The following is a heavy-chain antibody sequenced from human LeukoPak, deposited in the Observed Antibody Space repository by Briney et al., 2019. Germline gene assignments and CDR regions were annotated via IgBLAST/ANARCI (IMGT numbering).Heavy chain of an antibody. V-gene: IGHV2-70*11. Sequence: SGPTLVNPTQTLTLTCTFSGFSLTTGGMSVSWIRQPPGKALEWLARIDWDDDKYYSTSLKTRLTISKDTSNNQVVLTMTNMDPVDTATYYCARGDTALMGDAFDIWGQGTLVTVSS. CDR2: IDWDDDK. CDR3: ARGDTALMGDAFDI. D-gene: IGHD5-18*01. J-gene: IGHJ3*02. CDR1: GFSLTTGGMS.